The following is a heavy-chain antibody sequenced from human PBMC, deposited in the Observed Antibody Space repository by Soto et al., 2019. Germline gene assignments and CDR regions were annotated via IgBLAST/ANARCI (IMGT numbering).Heavy chain of an antibody. V-gene: IGHV3-9*01. J-gene: IGHJ6*03. CDR1: GFTFDDYA. CDR2: ISWNSGSI. CDR3: AKGVGIAVAGTSNYYYYYMDV. D-gene: IGHD6-19*01. Sequence: GGSLRLSCAASGFTFDDYAMHWVRQAPGKGLEWVSGISWNSGSIGYADSVKGRFTISRDNAKNSLYLQMNSLRAEDTALYYCAKGVGIAVAGTSNYYYYYMDVWGKGTTVTVSS.